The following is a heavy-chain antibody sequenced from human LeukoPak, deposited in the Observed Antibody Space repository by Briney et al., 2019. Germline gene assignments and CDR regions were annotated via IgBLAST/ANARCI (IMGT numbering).Heavy chain of an antibody. J-gene: IGHJ4*02. CDR3: ARGSVDLYYDSSGYSAH. D-gene: IGHD3-22*01. CDR2: IYYSGST. Sequence: SETLSLTCTVSGGSISSSNYYWGWIRQPPGKGLEWIGSIYYSGSTYYNPSLKSRVTISVDTSKNQFSLKLSSVTAADTAVYYCARGSVDLYYDSSGYSAHWGQGTLVTVSS. V-gene: IGHV4-39*01. CDR1: GGSISSSNYY.